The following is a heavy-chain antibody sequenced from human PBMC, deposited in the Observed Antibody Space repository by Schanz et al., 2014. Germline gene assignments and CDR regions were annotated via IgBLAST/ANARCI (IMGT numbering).Heavy chain of an antibody. D-gene: IGHD6-13*01. Sequence: QVHLVQSGAEVKKPGSSVKVSCKASGGTFSSDTFSWVRQAPGQGLEWMGRIVPIHGIANYAQKFQGRVTITADKSTFTAYMDVSSLRSEDTAVYYCASSGAGYSSSWDFDYWGQGTLVTVSS. CDR2: IVPIHGIA. CDR1: GGTFSSDT. V-gene: IGHV1-69*02. CDR3: ASSGAGYSSSWDFDY. J-gene: IGHJ4*02.